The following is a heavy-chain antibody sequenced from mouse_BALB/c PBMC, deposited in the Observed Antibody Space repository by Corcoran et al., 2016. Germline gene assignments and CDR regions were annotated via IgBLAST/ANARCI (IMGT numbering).Heavy chain of an antibody. V-gene: IGHV14-3*02. D-gene: IGHD1-1*02. CDR1: GFNIKDTY. Sequence: EVQLQQSGAELVKPGASVKLSCTASGFNIKDTYMHWVKQRPEQGLEWIGRIDPANGNTKYDPKFQGKATITADTSSNTPYLQLSSLTSEDTAVYYCARGRSGGFDVWGAGTTVTVSS. CDR2: IDPANGNT. CDR3: ARGRSGGFDV. J-gene: IGHJ1*01.